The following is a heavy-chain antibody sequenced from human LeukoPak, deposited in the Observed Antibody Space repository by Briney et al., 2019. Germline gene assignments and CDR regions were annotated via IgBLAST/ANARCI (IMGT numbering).Heavy chain of an antibody. CDR2: VYTDGTT. Sequence: SETLSLTCTVSGGSISSYYWSWIRQPAGKGLEWIGRVYTDGTTSYNPSLKSRVTISVDTSKNQFSLKLSSVTAADTAVYYCARMPRSGYDYYFDYWGQGTLVTVSS. CDR1: GGSISSYY. J-gene: IGHJ4*02. D-gene: IGHD5-12*01. CDR3: ARMPRSGYDYYFDY. V-gene: IGHV4-4*07.